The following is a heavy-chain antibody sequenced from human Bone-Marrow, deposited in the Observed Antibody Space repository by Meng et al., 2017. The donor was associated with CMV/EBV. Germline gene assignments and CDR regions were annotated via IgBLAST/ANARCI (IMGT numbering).Heavy chain of an antibody. J-gene: IGHJ4*02. CDR1: GYTFTSYD. CDR3: ATGVADFEY. CDR2: MNPNSGNT. D-gene: IGHD6-19*01. Sequence: QVRLGEAGAGVKNRGASVKVVCKASGYTFTSYDINSVRQAAGQGLEWMGWMNPNSGNTDYAQKFQGRVTMTRNISKSTAYMDLSSLRSEDTAVYYCATGVADFEYWGQGTLVTVSS. V-gene: IGHV1-8*01.